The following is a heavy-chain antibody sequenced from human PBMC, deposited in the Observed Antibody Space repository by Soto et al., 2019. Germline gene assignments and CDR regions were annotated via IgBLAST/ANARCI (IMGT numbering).Heavy chain of an antibody. CDR2: IYYSGST. V-gene: IGHV4-59*01. J-gene: IGHJ4*02. CDR3: AREDWNYPHFDY. D-gene: IGHD1-7*01. CDR1: GGSISSYY. Sequence: SSETLSLTCTVSGGSISSYYWSWIRQPPGKGLEWIGYIYYSGSTNYNPSLKSRVTISVDTSKNQFSLKLSSVTAADTAVYYCAREDWNYPHFDYWGQGTLVTVSS.